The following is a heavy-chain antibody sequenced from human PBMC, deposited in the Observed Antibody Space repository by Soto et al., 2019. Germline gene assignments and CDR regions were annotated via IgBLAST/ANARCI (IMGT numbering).Heavy chain of an antibody. V-gene: IGHV4-59*08. D-gene: IGHD4-4*01. CDR2: IYYSGST. Sequence: QVQLQESGPGLVKPSETLSLTCTVSGGSISSYYWSWIRQPPGKGLEWIGYIYYSGSTNYNPSLKSRVTISVDTSKNQFSLKLSSVTAADTAVYYCARNTVRNYAFDIWGQGTMVTVSS. CDR3: ARNTVRNYAFDI. CDR1: GGSISSYY. J-gene: IGHJ3*02.